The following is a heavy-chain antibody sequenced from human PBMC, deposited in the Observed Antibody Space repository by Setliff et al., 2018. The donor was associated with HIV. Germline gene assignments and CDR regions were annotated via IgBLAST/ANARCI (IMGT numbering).Heavy chain of an antibody. D-gene: IGHD3-3*01. V-gene: IGHV1-18*01. Sequence: ASVKVSCKASGYTFTSYGISWVRQAPGQGLEWMGWISAYNGNTNYAQKLQGRVTMTTDTSTRTAYMELRSLRSADTAVYYCARSIDMHYDFWSAYDYWGQGALVTVSS. CDR3: ARSIDMHYDFWSAYDY. CDR1: GYTFTSYG. J-gene: IGHJ4*02. CDR2: ISAYNGNT.